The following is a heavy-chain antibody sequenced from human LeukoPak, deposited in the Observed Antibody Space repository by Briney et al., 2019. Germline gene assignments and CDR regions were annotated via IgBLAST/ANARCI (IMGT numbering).Heavy chain of an antibody. CDR2: IHHSGGT. CDR1: GGSVSSHF. J-gene: IGHJ6*03. Sequence: PSETLSLTCTVSGGSVSSHFWSWVRQPPGKGSEWLGYIHHSGGTRFNPSLKSRLSISLDTSKNQISLSLNSVTAADAAVYYCARGGLDYYFYMDVWGKGTTVAVSS. V-gene: IGHV4-59*02. CDR3: ARGGLDYYFYMDV. D-gene: IGHD3-16*01.